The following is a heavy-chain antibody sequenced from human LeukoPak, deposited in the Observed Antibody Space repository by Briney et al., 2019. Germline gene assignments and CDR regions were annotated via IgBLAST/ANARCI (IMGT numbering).Heavy chain of an antibody. D-gene: IGHD4-17*01. V-gene: IGHV4-59*01. CDR2: IYYSGST. CDR3: ARVGLYGDYAT. Sequence: SETLSLTCTVSGGSISSYYWSWIRQPPGKGLEWTGYIYYSGSTNYNPSRKGRVPISVDTSKNRFSLKLSSVTAADTAVYYCARVGLYGDYATWGQGTLVTVSS. CDR1: GGSISSYY. J-gene: IGHJ4*02.